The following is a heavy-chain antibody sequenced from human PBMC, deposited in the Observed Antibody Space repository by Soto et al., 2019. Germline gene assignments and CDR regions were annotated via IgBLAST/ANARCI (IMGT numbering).Heavy chain of an antibody. J-gene: IGHJ2*01. D-gene: IGHD3-3*01. CDR2: ISRSSGTI. V-gene: IGHV3-48*02. CDR3: ARAYDFGVIPPYWYFDL. Sequence: EVQLVESGGGLVQPGGSLRLSCAASEFTFSTYAMTWVRQAPGKGLEWVSYISRSSGTIYYADSVRGRFTISRENAKNSLYLQMNSLRDEDTAVYYCARAYDFGVIPPYWYFDLWGRGTLVTVSS. CDR1: EFTFSTYA.